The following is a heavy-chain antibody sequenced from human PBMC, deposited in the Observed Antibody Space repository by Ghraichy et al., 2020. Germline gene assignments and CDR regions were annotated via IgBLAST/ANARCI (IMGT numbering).Heavy chain of an antibody. V-gene: IGHV1-18*01. J-gene: IGHJ4*02. CDR3: ARGRSSYSNSAAFDY. D-gene: IGHD6-6*01. CDR1: GYTFTSYG. CDR2: ISAYNGNT. Sequence: ASVKVSCKASGYTFTSYGINWVRQAPGQGLEWMGWISAYNGNTNYAQKVQGRVIMTTDTSTTTAYMELRSLGSDDTAVYYCARGRSSYSNSAAFDYWGQGTPVTVSS.